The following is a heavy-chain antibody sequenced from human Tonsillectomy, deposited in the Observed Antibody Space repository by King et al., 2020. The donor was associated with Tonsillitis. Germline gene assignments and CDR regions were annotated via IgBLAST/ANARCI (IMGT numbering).Heavy chain of an antibody. J-gene: IGHJ4*02. CDR3: ARESSPDLWFGELHVGVTPPARFDY. D-gene: IGHD3-10*01. Sequence: QLVQSGAEVKKPGSSVKVSCKASGGTFSTYSITWVRQAPGQGLEWMGRIIPLVGLANSAQKLQDRVTITADKSTSTAYMELSGLRSEDTAVYYCARESSPDLWFGELHVGVTPPARFDYWGQGTLVTVSS. CDR2: IIPLVGLA. V-gene: IGHV1-69*09. CDR1: GGTFSTYS.